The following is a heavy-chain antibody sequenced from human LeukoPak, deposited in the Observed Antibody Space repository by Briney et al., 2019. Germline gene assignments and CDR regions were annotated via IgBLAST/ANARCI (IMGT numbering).Heavy chain of an antibody. CDR2: INTNTGNP. V-gene: IGHV7-4-1*02. CDR1: GYTFTSYA. CDR3: ARGFRSRNYNWFDP. Sequence: ASVKVSCKASGYTFTSYAMNWVRQAPGQGLEWMGWINTNTGNPTYAQGFTGRFVFSLDTSVSTAYLQISSLKAEDTAVYYCARGFRSRNYNWFDPWGQGTLVTVSS. D-gene: IGHD1-14*01. J-gene: IGHJ5*02.